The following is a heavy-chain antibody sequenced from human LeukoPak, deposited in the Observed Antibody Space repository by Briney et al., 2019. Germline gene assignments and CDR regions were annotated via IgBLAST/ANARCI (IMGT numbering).Heavy chain of an antibody. CDR3: ARDSSGWYAGSFDY. CDR2: ISYDGSNK. V-gene: IGHV3-30*04. Sequence: GGSPRLSCAASGFTFSSYAMHWVRQAPGKGLEWVAVISYDGSNKYYADSVKGRFTISRDNSKNTLYLQMNSLRAEDTAVYYCARDSSGWYAGSFDYWGQGTLVTVSS. CDR1: GFTFSSYA. J-gene: IGHJ4*02. D-gene: IGHD6-19*01.